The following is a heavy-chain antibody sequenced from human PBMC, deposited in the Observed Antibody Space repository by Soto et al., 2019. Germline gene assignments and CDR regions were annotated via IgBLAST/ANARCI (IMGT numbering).Heavy chain of an antibody. CDR1: GFTFSDYY. J-gene: IGHJ6*02. D-gene: IGHD3-9*01. Sequence: QVQLVESGGGLVKPGGSLRLSCAASGFTFSDYYMSWIRQAPGKGLEGGSYISSSGSTIYYADSVKGRFTISRDNAKTSLYLQMNSLRAEDTAVYYCARDAVAILTGYYYYYYGMDVWGQGTTVTVSS. CDR2: ISSSGSTI. V-gene: IGHV3-11*01. CDR3: ARDAVAILTGYYYYYYGMDV.